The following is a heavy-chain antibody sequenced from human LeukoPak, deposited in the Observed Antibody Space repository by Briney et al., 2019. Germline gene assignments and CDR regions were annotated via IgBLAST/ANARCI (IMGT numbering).Heavy chain of an antibody. CDR1: GGSISSYY. Sequence: KPSETLSFTCTVYGGSISSYYWSWIRQPPGQELKWIGYIYYSGSTNYKPSLKSRVIISVDTSKSLFSLKLSSVTAADTAVYYCARQPSYRYYFDYWGQGTLVTVSS. CDR3: ARQPSYRYYFDY. J-gene: IGHJ4*02. CDR2: IYYSGST. D-gene: IGHD1-26*01. V-gene: IGHV4-59*08.